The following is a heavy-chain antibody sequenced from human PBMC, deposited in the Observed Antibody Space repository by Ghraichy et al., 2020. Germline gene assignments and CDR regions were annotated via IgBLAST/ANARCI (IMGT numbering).Heavy chain of an antibody. D-gene: IGHD4-11*01. CDR1: GFTFDDYA. CDR3: AKASSGDYSNYEPHYYYYMDV. V-gene: IGHV3-9*01. Sequence: LSLTCAASGFTFDDYAMHWVRQPPGKGLEWVSGISWNSGSICYADSVKGRFTISRDNAKNSLYLQMNSLRADDTALYYCAKASSGDYSNYEPHYYYYMDVWGKGTTVTVSS. CDR2: ISWNSGSI. J-gene: IGHJ6*03.